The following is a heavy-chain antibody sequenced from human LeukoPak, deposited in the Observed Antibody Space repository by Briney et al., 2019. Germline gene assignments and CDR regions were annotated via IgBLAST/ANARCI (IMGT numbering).Heavy chain of an antibody. CDR1: GYSISSGYY. CDR2: IYHRGST. J-gene: IGHJ4*02. V-gene: IGHV4-38-2*02. CDR3: AREVDTAMVTRFDY. D-gene: IGHD5-18*01. Sequence: PSETLSLTCAVSGYSISSGYYWGWIRQPPGKGLEWIGSIYHRGSTYYNPSLKSRVTISVDTSKNQFSLKLSSVTAADTAVYYCAREVDTAMVTRFDYWGQGTLVTVSS.